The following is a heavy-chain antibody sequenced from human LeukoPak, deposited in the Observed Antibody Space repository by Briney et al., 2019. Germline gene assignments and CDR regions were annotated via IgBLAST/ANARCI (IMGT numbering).Heavy chain of an antibody. CDR1: GFTFSSYA. Sequence: GGSLRLSCAASGFTFSSYAMHWVRQAPGKGLVGVSGIDNDGSTTRYADSVKGRFTLSRDNAKNTVYLQMNSLTAEDTTVYYCARDRDGFDIWGQGTMVTVSS. V-gene: IGHV3-74*01. J-gene: IGHJ3*02. CDR2: IDNDGSTT. CDR3: ARDRDGFDI.